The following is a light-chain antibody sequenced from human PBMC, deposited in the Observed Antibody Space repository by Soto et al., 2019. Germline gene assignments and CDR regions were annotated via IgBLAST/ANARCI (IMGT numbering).Light chain of an antibody. CDR3: QVWDTRSDHYV. V-gene: IGLV3-21*02. CDR2: DDR. Sequence: SYELTQPPSVSVAPGQTARITCGEDNIGRKSVHWYQQKPGQAPVLVLYDDRDRPSGIPERFSGSNSGNTATLTISRVEAGDEADYYCQVWDTRSDHYVFGTGTKVTVL. CDR1: NIGRKS. J-gene: IGLJ1*01.